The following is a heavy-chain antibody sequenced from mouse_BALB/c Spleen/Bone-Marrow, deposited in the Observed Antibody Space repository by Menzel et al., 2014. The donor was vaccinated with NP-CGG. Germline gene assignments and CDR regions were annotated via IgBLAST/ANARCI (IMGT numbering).Heavy chain of an antibody. Sequence: EVHLVESGGGLVKPGGSLKLSCAASGFTFSSYAMSWVRQTPEKRLEWVASISSGGSTYYPDSVKGRFTISRDNARNILYLQMSSLRSEDTATYYCAREEYGQKVYAMDYWGQGTSVTVSS. J-gene: IGHJ4*01. CDR3: AREEYGQKVYAMDY. CDR2: ISSGGST. V-gene: IGHV5-6-5*01. CDR1: GFTFSSYA. D-gene: IGHD2-10*02.